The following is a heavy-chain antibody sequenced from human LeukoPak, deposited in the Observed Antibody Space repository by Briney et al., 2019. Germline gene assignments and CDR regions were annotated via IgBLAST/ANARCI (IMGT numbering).Heavy chain of an antibody. D-gene: IGHD3-3*01. V-gene: IGHV4-38-2*02. Sequence: SETLSLTCTVSGYSISSGYYWGWIRQPPGKGLEWIGSIYHSGSTYYNPSLKSRVTISVDTSKNQFSLKLSSVTAADTAVYYCARDTGCFGVVVRHWFDPWGQGTLVTVSS. J-gene: IGHJ5*02. CDR3: ARDTGCFGVVVRHWFDP. CDR2: IYHSGST. CDR1: GYSISSGYY.